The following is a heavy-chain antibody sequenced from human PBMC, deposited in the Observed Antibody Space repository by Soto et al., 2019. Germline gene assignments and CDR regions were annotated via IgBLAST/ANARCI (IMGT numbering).Heavy chain of an antibody. CDR2: INAGNGNT. CDR1: GYTFTGYY. D-gene: IGHD4-4*01. V-gene: IGHV1-3*01. J-gene: IGHJ6*01. CDR3: ASSYSNYALIDYYYYSMNV. Sequence: ASVKVSCKASGYTFTGYYMHWVRQAPGQRLEWMGWINAGNGNTKYSQKFQGRVTITRDTSASTAYMELSSLRSEDTAVYYCASSYSNYALIDYYYYSMNVWGQWTTVTDSS.